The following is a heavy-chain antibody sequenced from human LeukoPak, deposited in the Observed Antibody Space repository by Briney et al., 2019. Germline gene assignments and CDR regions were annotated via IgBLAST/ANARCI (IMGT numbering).Heavy chain of an antibody. CDR1: GGSISSGGYY. Sequence: PSETLSLTCTVSGGSISSGGYYWSWIRQHPGKGLEWIGYIYYSGSTYYNPSLKSRVTISVDTSKTQFSLKLSSVTAADTAVYYCARDLSYDSSGGFDYWSQGTLVTVSS. V-gene: IGHV4-31*03. D-gene: IGHD3-22*01. CDR2: IYYSGST. J-gene: IGHJ4*02. CDR3: ARDLSYDSSGGFDY.